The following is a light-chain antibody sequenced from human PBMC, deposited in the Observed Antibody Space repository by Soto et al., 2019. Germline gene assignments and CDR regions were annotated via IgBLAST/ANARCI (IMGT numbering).Light chain of an antibody. Sequence: EIVLTQSPATRSLSPGERATLSCRASQSVSRYLVWYQQKPGQAPRLLIYDASNRATGIPARYRGSGSGTDSTLTISSREPEEFAVYCRQHRSSWSITFGGGTKVEIK. CDR3: QHRSSWSIT. CDR2: DAS. CDR1: QSVSRY. V-gene: IGKV3-11*01. J-gene: IGKJ4*01.